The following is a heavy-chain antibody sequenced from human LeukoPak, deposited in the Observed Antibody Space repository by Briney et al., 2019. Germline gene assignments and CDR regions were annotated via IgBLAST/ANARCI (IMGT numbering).Heavy chain of an antibody. CDR1: GFAFSSYA. CDR2: ISGSGGST. Sequence: GGSLRLSCAASGFAFSSYAMSWVRQAPGKGLEWVPAISGSGGSTYYADSVKGRFTISRDNSKNTLYLQMNSLRAEDTAVYYCAKGTIPDFWSGYFDYWGQGTLVTVSS. CDR3: AKGTIPDFWSGYFDY. V-gene: IGHV3-23*01. J-gene: IGHJ4*02. D-gene: IGHD3-3*01.